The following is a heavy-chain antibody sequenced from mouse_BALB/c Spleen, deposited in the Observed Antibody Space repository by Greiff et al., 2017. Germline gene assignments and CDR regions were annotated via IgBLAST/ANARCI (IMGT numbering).Heavy chain of an antibody. Sequence: DVKLVESGGGLVKPGGSLKLSCAASGFTFSSYTMSWVRQTPEKRLEWVATISSGGSYTYYPDSVKGRFTISRDNAKNTLYLQMSSLKSEDTAMYYCTRDLYGYDYWGQGTTLTVSS. D-gene: IGHD1-2*01. CDR3: TRDLYGYDY. CDR2: ISSGGSYT. CDR1: GFTFSSYT. V-gene: IGHV5-6-4*01. J-gene: IGHJ2*01.